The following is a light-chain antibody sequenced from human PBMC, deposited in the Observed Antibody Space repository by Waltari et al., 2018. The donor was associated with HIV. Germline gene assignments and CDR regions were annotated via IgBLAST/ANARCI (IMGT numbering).Light chain of an antibody. CDR3: VGWDSRLRGYV. CDR2: KDT. Sequence: QSVLTQPPSASGAPGQRVTISCSGSSSNIENDNVYWYQQFPGAAPKLLIYKDTQRPSGVPDRFTGAKSGTSASLAIGGLRSDDEADYHCVGWDSRLRGYVFGAGTKVTVL. CDR1: SSNIENDN. J-gene: IGLJ1*01. V-gene: IGLV1-47*01.